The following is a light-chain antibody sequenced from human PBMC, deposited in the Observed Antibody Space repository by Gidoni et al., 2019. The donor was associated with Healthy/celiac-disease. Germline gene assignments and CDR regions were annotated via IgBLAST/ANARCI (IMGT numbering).Light chain of an antibody. CDR2: DAS. CDR1: QSISSW. Sequence: DIQMTQSPSTLSASVGDRVTITCRASQSISSWLAWYQQKPGKAPKLLIYDASSLESGVPSRFSGSGSGTEFTLTISSLQPDDFATYYCQQYNSYVTFXQXTKVEIK. J-gene: IGKJ1*01. CDR3: QQYNSYVT. V-gene: IGKV1-5*01.